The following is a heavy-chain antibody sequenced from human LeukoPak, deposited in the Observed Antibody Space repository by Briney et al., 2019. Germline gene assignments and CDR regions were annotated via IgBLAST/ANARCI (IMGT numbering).Heavy chain of an antibody. V-gene: IGHV3-53*01. CDR2: IYSGGST. J-gene: IGHJ4*02. CDR1: GFTVSSNY. Sequence: QSGGSLRLSCAASGFTVSSNYMSWVRQAPGKGLEWVSVIYSGGSTYYADSVKGRFTISRGNSKNTLYLQMNSLRAEDTAVYYCATQPHYYIAAANDYWGQGTLVTVSS. CDR3: ATQPHYYIAAANDY. D-gene: IGHD6-13*01.